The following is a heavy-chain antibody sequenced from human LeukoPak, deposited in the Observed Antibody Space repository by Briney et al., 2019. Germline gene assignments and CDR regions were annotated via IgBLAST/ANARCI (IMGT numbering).Heavy chain of an antibody. CDR2: LDPEDGET. CDR3: ATGVGWGMIGAFDI. Sequence: ASVKVSCKVSGYTLTELSMHWVRQAPGKGLEWMGGLDPEDGETIYAQKFQGRVTMTEDTSTDTAYMELSSLRSEDMAVYYCATGVGWGMIGAFDIWGQGTMVTVSS. J-gene: IGHJ3*02. CDR1: GYTLTELS. V-gene: IGHV1-24*01. D-gene: IGHD3-16*01.